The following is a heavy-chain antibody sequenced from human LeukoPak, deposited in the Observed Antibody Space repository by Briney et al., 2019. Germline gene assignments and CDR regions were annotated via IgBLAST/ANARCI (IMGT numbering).Heavy chain of an antibody. CDR1: GYSVSTNGAA. Sequence: SQTLSLTCVISGYSVSTNGAAWNWIRQSPSRGLEWLGRTYYRSKWYNDYAVSVKSRITINPDTSKNQFSLQLNSVTPEDTAVYYCARAIARGVIIMDWFDPWGQGTLVTVSS. V-gene: IGHV6-1*01. CDR3: ARAIARGVIIMDWFDP. J-gene: IGHJ5*02. CDR2: TYYRSKWYN. D-gene: IGHD3-10*01.